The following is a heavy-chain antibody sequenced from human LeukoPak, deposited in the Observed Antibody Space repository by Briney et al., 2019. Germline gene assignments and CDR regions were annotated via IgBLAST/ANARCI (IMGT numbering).Heavy chain of an antibody. V-gene: IGHV3-30*04. Sequence: GGSLRLSCAASGFSFSGYAMHWVRRTPGKGLEWVGVISHDEKNKFYAESVKGRFTISRDNSKNTLFLEMNSLRPEDTAFYYCATTFRGVIITRLDYRGQGTLVTVSS. D-gene: IGHD3-10*01. J-gene: IGHJ4*02. CDR3: ATTFRGVIITRLDY. CDR1: GFSFSGYA. CDR2: ISHDEKNK.